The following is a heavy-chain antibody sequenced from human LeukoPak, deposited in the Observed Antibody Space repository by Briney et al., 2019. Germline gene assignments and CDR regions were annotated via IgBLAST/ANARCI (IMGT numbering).Heavy chain of an antibody. J-gene: IGHJ4*02. CDR1: GFTFSSYA. CDR3: AREKNRNYFDY. Sequence: PGRSLRLSCAASGFTFSSYAMHWVRQAPGKGLEWVAVISYDGSNKYYADSVKGRFTISRDNSKNTLYLQMNSLSAEDTAVYYCAREKNRNYFDYWGQGTLVTVSS. V-gene: IGHV3-30*04. D-gene: IGHD1-14*01. CDR2: ISYDGSNK.